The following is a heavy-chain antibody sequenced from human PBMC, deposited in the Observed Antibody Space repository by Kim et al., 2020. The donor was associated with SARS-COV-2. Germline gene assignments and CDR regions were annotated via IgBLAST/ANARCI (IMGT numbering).Heavy chain of an antibody. V-gene: IGHV1-18*01. CDR3: ARDRDYRFDL. Sequence: TKYAQKFQDRVTLTKDTSTSTAYMELRGLISDDTAVYFCARDRDYRFDLWGQGTLVTVSS. CDR2: T. D-gene: IGHD3-16*02. J-gene: IGHJ4*02.